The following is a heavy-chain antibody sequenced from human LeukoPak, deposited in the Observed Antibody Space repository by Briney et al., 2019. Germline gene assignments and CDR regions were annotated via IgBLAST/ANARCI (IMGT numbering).Heavy chain of an antibody. J-gene: IGHJ4*02. CDR3: AKDREYYESRGSIFDY. Sequence: GGSLRLPCAASGFTFSSYAMSWVRQAPGKGLEWVSAISGSGGSTYYADSVKGRFTISRDNSKNTLYLQMNSLRAEDTAVYYCAKDREYYESRGSIFDYWGQGTLVTVSS. CDR2: ISGSGGST. D-gene: IGHD3-22*01. V-gene: IGHV3-23*01. CDR1: GFTFSSYA.